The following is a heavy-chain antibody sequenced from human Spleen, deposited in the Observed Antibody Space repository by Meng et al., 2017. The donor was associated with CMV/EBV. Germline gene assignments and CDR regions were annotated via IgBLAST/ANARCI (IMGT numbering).Heavy chain of an antibody. V-gene: IGHV3-7*01. J-gene: IGHJ6*02. Sequence: GESLKISCAASGFTLSTYWMSWVRQSPEKGLEWVANIGQDGTEKYYVDSVKGRFTISRDNARNSLYLQMNSLRAEDTAVYYCAREGGSITTFGIAISFGMDVWGQGTTVTVSS. CDR1: GFTLSTYW. D-gene: IGHD3-3*01. CDR2: IGQDGTEK. CDR3: AREGGSITTFGIAISFGMDV.